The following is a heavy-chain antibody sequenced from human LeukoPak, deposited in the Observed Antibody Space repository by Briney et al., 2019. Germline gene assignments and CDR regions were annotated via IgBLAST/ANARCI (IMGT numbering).Heavy chain of an antibody. CDR2: ISTSGST. CDR3: AREGRSSTPGY. D-gene: IGHD2-15*01. CDR1: GGLISNSY. V-gene: IGHV4-4*07. Sequence: PSETLSLTCTVSGGLISNSYWCWVRQPAGKGLEWIGRISTSGSTDYNPSLKGRVTMSVATSKNQFSLRLSSMTAADTAVYYCAREGRSSTPGYWGQGTLVTVSS. J-gene: IGHJ4*02.